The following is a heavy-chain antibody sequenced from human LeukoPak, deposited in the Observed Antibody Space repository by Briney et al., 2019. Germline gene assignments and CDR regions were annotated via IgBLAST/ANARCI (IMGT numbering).Heavy chain of an antibody. J-gene: IGHJ4*02. CDR2: MNPNSGTT. CDR1: GYTFTNYA. Sequence: ASVKVSCTASGYTFTNYAINWVRQATGQGLEWMAWMNPNSGTTGYAHNLKGRVTMSRNTTKNTPYMQMSSLRSEDTALYYCARGSYGKWDYYDSWGQGTLVTVSS. V-gene: IGHV1-8*01. D-gene: IGHD1-26*01. CDR3: ARGSYGKWDYYDS.